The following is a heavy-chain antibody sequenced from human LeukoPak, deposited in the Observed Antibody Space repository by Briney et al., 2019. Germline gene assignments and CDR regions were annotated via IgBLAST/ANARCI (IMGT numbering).Heavy chain of an antibody. V-gene: IGHV1-69*05. CDR1: GGTFSSYA. CDR2: IIPIFGTA. D-gene: IGHD2-15*01. Sequence: SVKVSCKASGGTFSSYAISWVRQAPGQGLEWMGGIIPIFGTANYAQKFQGRVTITTDESTSTAYMELSSLRSEDTAVYYCASLFSGDGAFNIWGQGTMVTVSS. CDR3: ASLFSGDGAFNI. J-gene: IGHJ3*02.